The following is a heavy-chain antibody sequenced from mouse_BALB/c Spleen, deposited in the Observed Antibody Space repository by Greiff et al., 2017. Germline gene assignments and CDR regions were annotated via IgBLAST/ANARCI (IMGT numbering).Heavy chain of an antibody. D-gene: IGHD1-1*01. CDR1: GFTFSSYA. CDR3: ARQDGSSYVYAMDY. Sequence: EVQVVESGGGLVKPGGSLKLSCAASGFTFSSYAMSWVRQTPEKRLEWVATISSGGSYTYYPDSVKGRFTISRDNAKNTLYLQMSSLRSEDTAMYYCARQDGSSYVYAMDYWGQGTSVTVSS. CDR2: ISSGGSYT. J-gene: IGHJ4*01. V-gene: IGHV5-9-3*01.